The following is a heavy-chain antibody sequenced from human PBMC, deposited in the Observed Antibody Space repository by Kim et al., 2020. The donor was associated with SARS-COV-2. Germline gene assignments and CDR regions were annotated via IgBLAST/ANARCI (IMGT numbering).Heavy chain of an antibody. CDR1: GFTFSSYG. D-gene: IGHD2-2*01. CDR3: AKTPPYCSSTSCYYFDY. CDR2: ISYDGSNK. Sequence: GGSLRLSCAASGFTFSSYGMHWVRQAPGKGLEWVAVISYDGSNKYYADSVKGRFTISRDNSKNTLYLQMNSLRAEDTAVYYCAKTPPYCSSTSCYYFDYWGQGTLVTVSS. V-gene: IGHV3-30*18. J-gene: IGHJ4*02.